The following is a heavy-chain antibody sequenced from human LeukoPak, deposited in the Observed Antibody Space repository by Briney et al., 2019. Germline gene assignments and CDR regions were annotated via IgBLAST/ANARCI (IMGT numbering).Heavy chain of an antibody. CDR3: ARSIIGTRSKFDY. CDR1: GGSIDSRSHY. CDR2: FYYSVST. J-gene: IGHJ4*02. V-gene: IGHV4-39*02. D-gene: IGHD1/OR15-1a*01. Sequence: SETLSLTCTVSGGSIDSRSHYWGWIRQPPGKGLEWIGSFYYSVSTYYNPSLKSRVTISVDTSKNHFSLKLSSVTAADTAVYSCARSIIGTRSKFDYWGQGTLVTVSS.